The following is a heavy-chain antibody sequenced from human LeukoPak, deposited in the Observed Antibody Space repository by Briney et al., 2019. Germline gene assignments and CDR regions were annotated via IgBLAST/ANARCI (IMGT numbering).Heavy chain of an antibody. Sequence: SVKVSCKASGGTFSSYAISWVRQAPGQGLEWMGGIIPIFGTANYAQKFQGRVTITADESTSTAYMELSSLRSEDTAVYYCARGPYYYDSSGSNLNAFDIWGQGTMVTVSS. D-gene: IGHD3-22*01. CDR3: ARGPYYYDSSGSNLNAFDI. CDR1: GGTFSSYA. J-gene: IGHJ3*02. V-gene: IGHV1-69*13. CDR2: IIPIFGTA.